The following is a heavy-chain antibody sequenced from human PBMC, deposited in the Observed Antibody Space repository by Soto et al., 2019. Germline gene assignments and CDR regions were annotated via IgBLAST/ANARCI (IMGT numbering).Heavy chain of an antibody. Sequence: GASVKVSCKASGFTFTSSAMQWVRQARGQRLEWIGWIVVGSGNTNYAQKFQERVTITTDMSTSTAYMELSSLRSEDTAVYYCAAATNYRIFLYYYYMDVWGKGTTVTVSS. J-gene: IGHJ6*03. CDR2: IVVGSGNT. V-gene: IGHV1-58*02. CDR3: AAATNYRIFLYYYYMDV. CDR1: GFTFTSSA. D-gene: IGHD4-4*01.